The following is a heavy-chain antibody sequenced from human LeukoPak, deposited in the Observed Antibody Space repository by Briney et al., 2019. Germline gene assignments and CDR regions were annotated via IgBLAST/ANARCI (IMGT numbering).Heavy chain of an antibody. Sequence: SVKVSCKASGGTHSTYAISWVRQAPGQGPEWMGGIIPIFGTANYAQKFQGRVTIIADETMSTDQMEMSSLRSEETAVYYCTRESHRDFWSGLIFDYWGQGLLVTVSS. CDR3: TRESHRDFWSGLIFDY. V-gene: IGHV1-69*13. CDR2: IIPIFGTA. D-gene: IGHD3-3*01. J-gene: IGHJ4*02. CDR1: GGTHSTYA.